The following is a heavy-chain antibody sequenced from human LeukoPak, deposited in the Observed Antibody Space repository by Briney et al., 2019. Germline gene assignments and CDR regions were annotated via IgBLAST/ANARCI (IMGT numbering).Heavy chain of an antibody. Sequence: ASVKVSCKASGYTFTSYDINWVRQATGQGLEWMGWMNPNSGNTGYAQKFQGRVTMTRNTSISTAYMELSSLRSEDTAVYYCARGRGRYFDWLPTYWGQGTLVTVSS. D-gene: IGHD3-9*01. CDR1: GYTFTSYD. V-gene: IGHV1-8*01. CDR2: MNPNSGNT. J-gene: IGHJ4*02. CDR3: ARGRGRYFDWLPTY.